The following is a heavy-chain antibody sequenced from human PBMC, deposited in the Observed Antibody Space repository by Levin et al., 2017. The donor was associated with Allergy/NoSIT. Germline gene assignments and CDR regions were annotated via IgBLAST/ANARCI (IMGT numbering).Heavy chain of an antibody. CDR2: INHSGST. Sequence: SQTLSLTCAVYGGSFSGYYWSWIRQPPGKGLEWIGEINHSGSTNYNPSLKSRVTISVDTSKNQFSLKLSAVTAADTAVYYCARGRGTIFGVVINGDYFVYWGQGTLVTVSS. V-gene: IGHV4-34*01. J-gene: IGHJ4*02. CDR1: GGSFSGYY. D-gene: IGHD3-3*01. CDR3: ARGRGTIFGVVINGDYFVY.